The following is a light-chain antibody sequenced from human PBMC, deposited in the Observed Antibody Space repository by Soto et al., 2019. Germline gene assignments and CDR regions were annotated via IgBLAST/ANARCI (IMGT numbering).Light chain of an antibody. CDR3: QQYSDWPLT. Sequence: ETVMTQSPATLSMSPGETATLSCRASQSISNSLVWYQQKPGQAPRLLISGASTRATGVPVRFRGSGSGTQFSLTISNLPSEDFAVYYCQQYSDWPLTFGQGTRLDI. V-gene: IGKV3-15*01. CDR1: QSISNS. CDR2: GAS. J-gene: IGKJ5*01.